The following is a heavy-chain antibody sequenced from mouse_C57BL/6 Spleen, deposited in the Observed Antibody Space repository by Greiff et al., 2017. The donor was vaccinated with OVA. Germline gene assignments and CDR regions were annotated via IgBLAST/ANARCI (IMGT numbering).Heavy chain of an antibody. Sequence: VQLQESGAELMKPGASVKLSCKATGYTFTGYWIEWVKQRPGHGLEWIGEILPGSGSTNYHEKFKGKATFTADTSSNTAYMQLSSLTTEDSAIYYCARDGYYDFDVWGTGTTVTVSS. CDR2: ILPGSGST. CDR1: GYTFTGYW. D-gene: IGHD2-3*01. J-gene: IGHJ1*03. CDR3: ARDGYYDFDV. V-gene: IGHV1-9*01.